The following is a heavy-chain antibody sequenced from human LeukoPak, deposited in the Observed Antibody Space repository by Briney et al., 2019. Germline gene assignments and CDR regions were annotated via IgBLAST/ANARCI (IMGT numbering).Heavy chain of an antibody. CDR2: INWNGGGT. Sequence: GGSLRLSCAASGFTFDDYVMSWVRQAPGKGLEWVSGINWNGGGTSYADSVKGRFTISRDNAKNSLSLQMDSLRAEGTALYYCARDVNYYDSSGYYSSFDYWGQGTLVTVSS. CDR1: GFTFDDYV. V-gene: IGHV3-20*04. CDR3: ARDVNYYDSSGYYSSFDY. J-gene: IGHJ4*02. D-gene: IGHD3-22*01.